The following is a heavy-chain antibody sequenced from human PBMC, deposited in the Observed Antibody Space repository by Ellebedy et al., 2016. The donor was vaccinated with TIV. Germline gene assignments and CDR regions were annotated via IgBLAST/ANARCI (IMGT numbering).Heavy chain of an antibody. CDR1: GYTFTSYA. D-gene: IGHD1-1*01. CDR3: ARVADLEGWFDP. Sequence: ASVKVSCKASGYTFTSYAMHWVRQAPGQRLEWMGWISAYNGNTNYAQKLQGRVTMTTDTSTSTAYMELRSLRSDDTAVYYCARVADLEGWFDPWGQGTLVTVSS. J-gene: IGHJ5*02. V-gene: IGHV1-18*01. CDR2: ISAYNGNT.